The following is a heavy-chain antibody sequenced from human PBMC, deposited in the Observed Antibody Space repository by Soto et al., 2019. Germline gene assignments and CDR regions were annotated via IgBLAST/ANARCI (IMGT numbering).Heavy chain of an antibody. Sequence: QVQLVESGGGVVQPGRSLRLSCAASGFTFSSYAMHWVRQAPGKGLEWVAVISYAGSNKYYAYSVKGRFTISRDNSKNTRDLQRNSLRAEDTAVYYCARVPYGDYGPFDYWGQGTLVTVAS. J-gene: IGHJ4*02. CDR1: GFTFSSYA. V-gene: IGHV3-30-3*01. CDR3: ARVPYGDYGPFDY. CDR2: ISYAGSNK. D-gene: IGHD4-17*01.